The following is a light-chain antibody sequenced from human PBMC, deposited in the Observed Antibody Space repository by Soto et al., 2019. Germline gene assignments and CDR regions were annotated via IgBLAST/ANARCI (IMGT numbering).Light chain of an antibody. Sequence: QSGLTQPRSVSGSPGQSVTISCTGTSSDVGGYNYVSWYQQHPGKAPKLMIYDVNKRPSGVPDRFSGSKSGNTASLTISGLQAEDEADYYCCSYAGIYTLVFGGGTKLTVL. V-gene: IGLV2-11*01. CDR1: SSDVGGYNY. CDR3: CSYAGIYTLV. CDR2: DVN. J-gene: IGLJ2*01.